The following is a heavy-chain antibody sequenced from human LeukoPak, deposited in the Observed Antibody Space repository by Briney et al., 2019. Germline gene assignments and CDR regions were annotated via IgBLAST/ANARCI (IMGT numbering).Heavy chain of an antibody. CDR2: IIPILGIA. D-gene: IGHD3-3*01. J-gene: IGHJ3*02. CDR3: ARGGPYYNFWSGYSDHDAFDI. CDR1: GGTFSSYA. Sequence: ASVKVSCKASGGTFSSYAISWVRQAPGQGLEWMGRIIPILGIANYAQKFQGRVTITADKSTSTAYMELSSLRSEDTAVYYCARGGPYYNFWSGYSDHDAFDIWGQGTMVTVSS. V-gene: IGHV1-69*04.